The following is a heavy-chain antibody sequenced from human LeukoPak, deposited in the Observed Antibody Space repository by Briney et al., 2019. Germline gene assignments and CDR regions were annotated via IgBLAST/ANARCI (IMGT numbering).Heavy chain of an antibody. CDR1: GGSFSGYY. CDR3: ARGSRRPAAKWFDP. Sequence: SETLSLTCAVYGGSFSGYYWSWIRQPAGKGLEWIGEINHSGSTNYNPSLKSRVTISVDTSKNQFSLKLSSVTAADTAVYYCARGSRRPAAKWFDPWGQGTLVTVSS. CDR2: INHSGST. D-gene: IGHD2-2*01. V-gene: IGHV4-34*01. J-gene: IGHJ5*02.